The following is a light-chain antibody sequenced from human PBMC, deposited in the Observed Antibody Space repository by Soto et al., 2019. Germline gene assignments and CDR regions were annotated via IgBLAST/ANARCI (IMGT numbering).Light chain of an antibody. Sequence: VLTQSPATQSLSPGERATLSCRASQSVSSSYLAWYQQKPGQAPRLLIYGASSRATGIPDRFSGSGSGTDFTLTISRLEPEDFAVYYCQQYGSSLTWTFGQGTKV. J-gene: IGKJ1*01. V-gene: IGKV3-20*01. CDR1: QSVSSSY. CDR2: GAS. CDR3: QQYGSSLTWT.